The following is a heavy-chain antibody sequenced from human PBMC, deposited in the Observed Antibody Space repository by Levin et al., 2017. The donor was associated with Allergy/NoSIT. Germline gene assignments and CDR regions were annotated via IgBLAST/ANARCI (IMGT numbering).Heavy chain of an antibody. V-gene: IGHV3-72*01. J-gene: IGHJ4*02. Sequence: GGSLRLSCAASGFTFSDHYMDWVRQAPGKGLEWVGRTRNKANSYTTEYAASVKGRFTISRDDSKNSLYLQMNSLKTEDTAVYYCARSEGDYEGYSSAVFDYWGQGTLVTVSS. CDR2: TRNKANSYTT. D-gene: IGHD6-19*01. CDR1: GFTFSDHY. CDR3: ARSEGDYEGYSSAVFDY.